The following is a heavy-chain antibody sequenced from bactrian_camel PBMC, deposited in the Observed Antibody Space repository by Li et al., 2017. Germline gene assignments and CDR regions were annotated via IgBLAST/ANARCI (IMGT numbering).Heavy chain of an antibody. Sequence: HVQLVESGGDSVQAGGSLRLSCTSDSLTYSTNCMGWFRQFPGKEREGVAAIFLGGPFLGGRRSFYSDSVKGRFTISQDNAKNTLYLQMNSLKSDDTGMYYCAAEEENCRSSYLPVASEEYSYWGPGTQVT. CDR2: IFLGGPFLGGRRS. CDR3: AAEEENCRSSYLPVASEEYSY. V-gene: IGHV3S1*01. J-gene: IGHJ4*01. D-gene: IGHD2*01. CDR1: SLTYSTNC.